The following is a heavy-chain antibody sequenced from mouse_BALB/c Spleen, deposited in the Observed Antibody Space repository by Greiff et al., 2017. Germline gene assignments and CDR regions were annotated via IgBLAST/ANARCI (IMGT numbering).Heavy chain of an antibody. CDR1: GYTFTSYV. V-gene: IGHV1-14*01. J-gene: IGHJ4*01. CDR3: ARPAYYGNPNAMDY. CDR2: INPYNDGT. D-gene: IGHD2-10*01. Sequence: VQLKQSGPELVKPGASVKMSCKASGYTFTSYVMHWVKQKPGQGLEWIGYINPYNDGTKYNEKFKGKATLTSDKSSSTAYMELSSLTSEDSAVYYCARPAYYGNPNAMDYWGQGTSVTVSS.